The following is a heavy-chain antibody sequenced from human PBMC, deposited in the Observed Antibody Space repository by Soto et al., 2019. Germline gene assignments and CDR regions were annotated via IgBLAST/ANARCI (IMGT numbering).Heavy chain of an antibody. Sequence: SETLSLTCTVSGDSFSDYYWNWIRQVPGKGLEWIGFVFHSATTSYNPSLKTRVAISDDTSKKQFSLRLTSVSAADTAIYYCARGHYSSGWPIDHWGQGILVTVS. CDR2: VFHSATT. J-gene: IGHJ4*02. D-gene: IGHD6-19*01. V-gene: IGHV4-59*01. CDR1: GDSFSDYY. CDR3: ARGHYSSGWPIDH.